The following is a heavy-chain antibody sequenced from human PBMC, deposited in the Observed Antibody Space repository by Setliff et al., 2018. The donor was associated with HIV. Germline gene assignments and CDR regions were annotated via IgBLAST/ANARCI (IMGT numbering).Heavy chain of an antibody. V-gene: IGHV4-30-2*01. CDR3: ARESTDSSGYYRGYFDY. CDR2: IYPNGNT. CDR1: GGSISSASYS. J-gene: IGHJ4*02. D-gene: IGHD6-19*01. Sequence: SETLSLTCTVSGGSISSASYSWSWIRQPPGKGLEWIGYIYPNGNTYYSPSLKSRVTISVDRSKNQFSLKLSSVTAADTAVYYCARESTDSSGYYRGYFDYWGQGTLVTVSS.